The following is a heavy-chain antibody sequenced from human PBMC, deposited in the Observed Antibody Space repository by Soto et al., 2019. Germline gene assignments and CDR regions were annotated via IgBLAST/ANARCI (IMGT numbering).Heavy chain of an antibody. Sequence: EVQLVESGGGLVQPGGSLRLSCAASGFTFSSYSMNWVRQAPGKGLGWVSYISSSSSTIYYADSVKGPFTLSRDNAKNSLYLQMTSLRAEDTAVYYCARGAYYYDSSGLSYWGQGTLVTVSS. D-gene: IGHD3-22*01. CDR2: ISSSSSTI. J-gene: IGHJ4*02. CDR1: GFTFSSYS. V-gene: IGHV3-48*01. CDR3: ARGAYYYDSSGLSY.